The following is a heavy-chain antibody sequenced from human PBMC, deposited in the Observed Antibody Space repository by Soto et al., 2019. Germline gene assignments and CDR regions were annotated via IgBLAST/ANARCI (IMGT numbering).Heavy chain of an antibody. CDR3: ARLFGVCSGGSCYSFRFDP. CDR1: GGSFSGYY. D-gene: IGHD2-15*01. Sequence: SETLSLTCAVYGGSFSGYYWSWIRQPPGKGLEWIGEINHSGSTNYNPSLKSRVTISVDTSKNQFSLKLSSVTAADTAVYYCARLFGVCSGGSCYSFRFDPWGQGTLVTVSS. J-gene: IGHJ5*02. V-gene: IGHV4-34*01. CDR2: INHSGST.